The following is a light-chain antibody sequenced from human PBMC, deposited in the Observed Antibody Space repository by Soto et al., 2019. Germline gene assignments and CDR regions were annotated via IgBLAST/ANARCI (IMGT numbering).Light chain of an antibody. CDR2: GAS. Sequence: EIVLTQSPGPQSLSPGESVTHSCRASQSVSSIYLAWYQQKPGQAPRLLIYGASTRATGIPDRFSGSGSGTDFTLTISRLEPEDFAVYFCQHYGSSLITFGQGTRLEIK. J-gene: IGKJ5*01. CDR3: QHYGSSLIT. CDR1: QSVSSIY. V-gene: IGKV3-20*01.